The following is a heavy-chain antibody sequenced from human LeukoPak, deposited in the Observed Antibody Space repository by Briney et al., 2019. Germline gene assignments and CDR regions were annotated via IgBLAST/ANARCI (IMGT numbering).Heavy chain of an antibody. Sequence: SETLSLTCAVYGGSFSGYYWSWIRQPPGKGLEWIGEINHSGSTNYNPSLKSRVTISVDTSKNQFSLKLSSVTAADTAVYYCARGPHEDHGSGELYDYWGQGTLVTVSS. CDR2: INHSGST. D-gene: IGHD3-10*01. CDR1: GGSFSGYY. CDR3: ARGPHEDHGSGELYDY. V-gene: IGHV4-34*01. J-gene: IGHJ4*02.